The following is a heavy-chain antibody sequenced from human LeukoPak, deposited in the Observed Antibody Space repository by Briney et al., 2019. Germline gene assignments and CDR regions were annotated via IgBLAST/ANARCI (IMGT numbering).Heavy chain of an antibody. CDR3: ARDHYSGYDLGWFDP. CDR2: IYHSGST. V-gene: IGHV4-30-2*01. Sequence: PSQTLSLTCTVSGGSISSGGYYWSWIREPPGKGLEWIGYIYHSGSTYYNPSLKSRVTISVDRSKNQFSLKLSSVTAADTAVYFCARDHYSGYDLGWFDPWGQGTLVTVSS. D-gene: IGHD5-12*01. CDR1: GGSISSGGYY. J-gene: IGHJ5*02.